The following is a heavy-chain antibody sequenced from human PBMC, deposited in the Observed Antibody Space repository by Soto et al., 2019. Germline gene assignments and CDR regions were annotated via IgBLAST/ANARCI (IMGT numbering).Heavy chain of an antibody. Sequence: SETLSLTCAVHGGSFSGYYWTWIRQPPGKGLEWIGDINHSGSTNYNSSLKSRVTISVDTSKNQLSLKLRSVTAADTAVYYCAREEVPQWFTRGYYGMDVWGQGTTVTVSS. CDR3: AREEVPQWFTRGYYGMDV. D-gene: IGHD2-2*01. CDR1: GGSFSGYY. J-gene: IGHJ6*02. CDR2: INHSGST. V-gene: IGHV4-34*01.